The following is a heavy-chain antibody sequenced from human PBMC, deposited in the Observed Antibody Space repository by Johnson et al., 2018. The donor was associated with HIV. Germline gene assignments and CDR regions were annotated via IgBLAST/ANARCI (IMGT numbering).Heavy chain of an antibody. CDR1: GFTFSDYS. Sequence: QVQLVESGGGLVKPGGSLRLSCAASGFTFSDYSMSWIRQAPGKGLEWVSYISSTGTTIYSADSVRGRFTISRDNDKNSRYLQMNSLRAEDTAVYSCASDRGVYYYDSSVLDAFDIWGQGTMVTVSS. CDR2: ISSTGTTI. J-gene: IGHJ3*02. D-gene: IGHD3-22*01. V-gene: IGHV3-11*04. CDR3: ASDRGVYYYDSSVLDAFDI.